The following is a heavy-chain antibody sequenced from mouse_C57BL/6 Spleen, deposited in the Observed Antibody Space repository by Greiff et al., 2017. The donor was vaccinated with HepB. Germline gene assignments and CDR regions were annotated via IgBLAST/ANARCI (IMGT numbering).Heavy chain of an antibody. CDR2: ISDGGSYT. V-gene: IGHV5-4*03. CDR3: ARGGGDYDGFAY. J-gene: IGHJ3*01. D-gene: IGHD2-4*01. Sequence: EVKLVESGGGLVKPGGSLKLSCAASGFTFSSYAMSWVRQTPEKRLEWVATISDGGSYTYYPDNVKGRFTISRDNAKNNLYLQMSHLKSEDTAMYYCARGGGDYDGFAYWGQGTLVTVSA. CDR1: GFTFSSYA.